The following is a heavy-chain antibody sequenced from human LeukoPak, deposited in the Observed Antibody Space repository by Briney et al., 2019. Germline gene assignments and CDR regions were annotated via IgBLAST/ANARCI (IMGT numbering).Heavy chain of an antibody. V-gene: IGHV3-66*02. CDR3: TRDLHGSGSLDY. CDR2: IYSGGST. D-gene: IGHD3-10*01. Sequence: PGGSLRLSCAASGFTVSSNYMSWVRQAPGKGLEWVSVIYSGGSTYYADSVKGRFTISRDNSKNTLYLQMNSLRAEDTAVYYCTRDLHGSGSLDYWGQGTLVTVSS. J-gene: IGHJ4*02. CDR1: GFTVSSNY.